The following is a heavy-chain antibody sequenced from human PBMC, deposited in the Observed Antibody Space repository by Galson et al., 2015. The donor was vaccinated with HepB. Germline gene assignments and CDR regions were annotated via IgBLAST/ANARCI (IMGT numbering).Heavy chain of an antibody. Sequence: ETLSLTCTVSGGSISSYYWSWIRQPPGKGLEWIGCIYYSGSTNYNPSLKSRVTISVDTSKNQFSLKLSSVTAADTAVYYCARHRTHVLRFLEWLMDVWGQGTTVTVSS. CDR3: ARHRTHVLRFLEWLMDV. V-gene: IGHV4-59*08. CDR2: IYYSGST. J-gene: IGHJ6*02. D-gene: IGHD3-3*01. CDR1: GGSISSYY.